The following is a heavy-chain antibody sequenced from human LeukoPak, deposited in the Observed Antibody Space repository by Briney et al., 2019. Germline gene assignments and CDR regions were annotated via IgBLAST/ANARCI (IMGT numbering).Heavy chain of an antibody. D-gene: IGHD4-11*01. V-gene: IGHV3-7*01. CDR3: ARDTTADYYYYYMDV. J-gene: IGHJ6*03. Sequence: GGSLRLSCAASGFTFSSYWMSWVRQAPGKGLEWVANIKQDGSEKYYVDSVKGRFTISRDNAKNSLYLQMNSLRAEDTAVYYCARDTTADYYYYYMDVWGKGTTVTVSS. CDR2: IKQDGSEK. CDR1: GFTFSSYW.